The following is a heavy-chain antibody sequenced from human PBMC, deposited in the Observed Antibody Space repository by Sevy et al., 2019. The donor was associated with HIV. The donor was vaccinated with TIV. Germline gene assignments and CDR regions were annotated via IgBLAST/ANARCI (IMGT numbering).Heavy chain of an antibody. V-gene: IGHV3-23*01. CDR3: AKDIRMMGGVSI. Sequence: GGSLRLSCAASGFTFSNHAFNWVRQAPGKGLEWVAVITGSGGTTYYADSVKGRFTISRDNSNNTIYLQLNSLRGEDTAVYYCAKDIRMMGGVSIWGQGPMVTVSS. CDR1: GFTFSNHA. D-gene: IGHD3-16*01. J-gene: IGHJ3*02. CDR2: ITGSGGTT.